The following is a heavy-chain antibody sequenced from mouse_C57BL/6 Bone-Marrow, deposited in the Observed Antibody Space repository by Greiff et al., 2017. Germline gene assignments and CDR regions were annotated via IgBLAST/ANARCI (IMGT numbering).Heavy chain of an antibody. V-gene: IGHV5-17*01. D-gene: IGHD1-1*01. CDR2: ISSGSSTI. Sequence: EVQLVESGGGLVKPGGSLKLSCAASGFTFSDYGMHWVRQAAEKGLEWVAYISSGSSTIYYADTVKGRFTISRDNAKNTLFLQMTSLRSEDTAMYYCARKDYGSSPYYFDYWGQGTTLTVSS. CDR1: GFTFSDYG. J-gene: IGHJ2*01. CDR3: ARKDYGSSPYYFDY.